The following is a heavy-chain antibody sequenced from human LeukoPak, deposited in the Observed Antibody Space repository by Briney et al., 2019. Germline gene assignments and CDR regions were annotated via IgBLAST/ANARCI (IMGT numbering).Heavy chain of an antibody. D-gene: IGHD2-2*02. CDR2: IRGSGGST. CDR3: AKGRVPAAILASFDY. Sequence: GGSLRLPCAASGFTFSSYAMSWVRQAPGKGLEWVSAIRGSGGSTYYADSVKGRFTISRDNSKNTLYLQMNSLRAEDTAVYYCAKGRVPAAILASFDYWGQGTLVTVSS. CDR1: GFTFSSYA. J-gene: IGHJ4*02. V-gene: IGHV3-23*01.